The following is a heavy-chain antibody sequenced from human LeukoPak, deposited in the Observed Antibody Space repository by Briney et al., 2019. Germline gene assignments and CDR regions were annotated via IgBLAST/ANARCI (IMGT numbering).Heavy chain of an antibody. D-gene: IGHD5-18*01. J-gene: IGHJ6*02. Sequence: GGSLRLSCAASGFTFSSYAMSWVRQAPGKGLEWVSAISGSGGSTYYADSVKGRFTISRDNSKNTLYLQMNSLRAEDTAVYYCAKGAPWYSYGRDGMDVWGQGTTVTVSS. V-gene: IGHV3-23*01. CDR1: GFTFSSYA. CDR2: ISGSGGST. CDR3: AKGAPWYSYGRDGMDV.